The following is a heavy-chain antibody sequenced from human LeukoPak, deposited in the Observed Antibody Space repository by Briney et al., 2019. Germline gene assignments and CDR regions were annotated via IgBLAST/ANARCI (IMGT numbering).Heavy chain of an antibody. J-gene: IGHJ4*02. V-gene: IGHV4-34*01. CDR2: INHSGST. CDR1: GGSLSGYY. CDR3: ARGVKYPRVDY. Sequence: PSETLSLTCAVYGGSLSGYYWSWIRQPPGKGLEWIGEINHSGSTNYNPSLKSRVTISVDTSKNQFSLKLSSVTAADTAVYYCARGVKYPRVDYWGQGTLVTVSS. D-gene: IGHD2/OR15-2a*01.